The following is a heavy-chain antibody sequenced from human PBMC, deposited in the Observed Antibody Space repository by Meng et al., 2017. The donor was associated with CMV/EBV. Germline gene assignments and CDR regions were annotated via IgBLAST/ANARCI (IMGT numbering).Heavy chain of an antibody. Sequence: SGPTLVKPTETLTLTCTVSGFPLSNGRMGVSWIRQPPGKALEWLAHIFSNDEKSYSTSLQRRLTISKDTSKSQVVLTMTNMDPADTATYYCARFVEYSNPKFDYWGQGTLVTVSS. CDR1: GFPLSNGRMG. CDR3: ARFVEYSNPKFDY. V-gene: IGHV2-26*01. CDR2: IFSNDEK. J-gene: IGHJ4*02. D-gene: IGHD2/OR15-2a*01.